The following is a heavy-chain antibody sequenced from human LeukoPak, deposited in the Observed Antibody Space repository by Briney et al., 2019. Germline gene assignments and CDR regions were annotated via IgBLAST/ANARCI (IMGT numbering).Heavy chain of an antibody. CDR1: GYSISSGYY. CDR2: IYTSGST. Sequence: SETLSLTCTVSGYSISSGYYWGWIRQPPGKGLEWIGRIYTSGSTNYNPSLKSRVTISVDTSKNQFSLKLSSVTAADTAVYYCARAKLYGDLDYWGQGTLVTVSS. D-gene: IGHD4-17*01. CDR3: ARAKLYGDLDY. J-gene: IGHJ4*02. V-gene: IGHV4-38-2*02.